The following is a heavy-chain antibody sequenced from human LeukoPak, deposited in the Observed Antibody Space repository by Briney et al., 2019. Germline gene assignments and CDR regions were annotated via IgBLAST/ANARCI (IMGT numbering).Heavy chain of an antibody. Sequence: GASVKVSCKASGYTFTSYGISWVRQAPGHGLEWMGWINTNTGNPTYAQGFTGRFVFSLDTSVSTAYLQINSLKAEDTAVYYCARDSISGSYVHYDNWGQGTLVTVSS. CDR3: ARDSISGSYVHYDN. CDR2: INTNTGNP. V-gene: IGHV7-4-1*02. CDR1: GYTFTSYG. D-gene: IGHD1-26*01. J-gene: IGHJ4*02.